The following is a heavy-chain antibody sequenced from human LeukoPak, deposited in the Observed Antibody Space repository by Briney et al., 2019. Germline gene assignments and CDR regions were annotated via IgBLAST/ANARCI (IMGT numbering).Heavy chain of an antibody. CDR1: GGSFSGYY. V-gene: IGHV4-34*01. D-gene: IGHD4-23*01. CDR2: INHSGST. J-gene: IGHJ4*02. Sequence: PSETLSLTCAVYGGSFSGYYWSWIRQPPGKGLEWIGEINHSGSTNYNPSLMSRITISVDTSKIQFSLMPSPVTAADTAVYYCARGRYGGYFDCWGQGTLVTVSS. CDR3: ARGRYGGYFDC.